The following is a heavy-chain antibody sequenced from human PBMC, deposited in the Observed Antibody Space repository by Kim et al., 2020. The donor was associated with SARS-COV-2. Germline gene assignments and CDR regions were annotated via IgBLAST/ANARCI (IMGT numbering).Heavy chain of an antibody. J-gene: IGHJ6*04. Sequence: GGSLRLSCAASGFTFSRYSMNWVRQAPGKGLEWVSSINTSSRYLYYGDSVKGRFTISRDNAMNSLSLQMSSLRAEDTAVYYCAKEASDWGYGMDVWGEGPRVTVST. CDR1: GFTFSRYS. D-gene: IGHD2-21*01. CDR2: INTSSRYL. V-gene: IGHV3-21*01. CDR3: AKEASDWGYGMDV.